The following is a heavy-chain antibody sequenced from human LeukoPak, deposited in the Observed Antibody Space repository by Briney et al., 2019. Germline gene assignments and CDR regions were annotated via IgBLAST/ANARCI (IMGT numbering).Heavy chain of an antibody. CDR2: VSGGGGTT. CDR3: AKDTKWLRSPSDY. J-gene: IGHJ4*02. CDR1: GFTFSTYA. V-gene: IGHV3-23*01. D-gene: IGHD5-12*01. Sequence: PGGSLRLSCAASGFTFSTYAMTWVRQASGKGLEWVSTVSGGGGTTYYADSVKGRFTISRDNSKNTLYLQMNGLRAEDTAVYYCAKDTKWLRSPSDYWGQGTLVTVSS.